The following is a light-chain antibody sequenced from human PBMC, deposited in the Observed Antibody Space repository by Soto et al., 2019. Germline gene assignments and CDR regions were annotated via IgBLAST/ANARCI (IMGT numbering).Light chain of an antibody. CDR1: QSVSFN. CDR2: GAL. J-gene: IGKJ2*01. V-gene: IGKV3D-15*01. CDR3: QQYNNWPPMYS. Sequence: EIVMTQSPATLSVSPGERATLSCRASQSVSFNLAWYQQKPGQAPRLLIYGALTRATGIPARFSGSGSGTDFTLAISSLQSEYFAVSYCQQYNNWPPMYSFGQGTKVEIK.